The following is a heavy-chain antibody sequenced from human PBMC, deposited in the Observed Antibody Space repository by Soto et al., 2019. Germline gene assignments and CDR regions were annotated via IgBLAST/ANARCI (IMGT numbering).Heavy chain of an antibody. J-gene: IGHJ6*02. D-gene: IGHD2-2*01. CDR1: GGTFGNSA. V-gene: IGHV1-69*13. Sequence: ASVKVSCKASGGTFGNSAISWVRQAPGQGLEWMGGIIPIFPTPDYAQKFQGRVTITADESTSTAYMELTSLRSEDTAVYYCARLQGYCIDTRCSGHYALDVWGQGTTVTVSS. CDR2: IIPIFPTP. CDR3: ARLQGYCIDTRCSGHYALDV.